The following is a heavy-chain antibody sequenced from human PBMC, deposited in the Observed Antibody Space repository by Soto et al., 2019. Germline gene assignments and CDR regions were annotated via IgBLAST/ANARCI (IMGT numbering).Heavy chain of an antibody. CDR1: GFTFSSYT. CDR3: ARVQGYFDH. CDR2: ITPSGDRT. J-gene: IGHJ4*02. Sequence: EVQLLESGGDLVQPGGSLRLSCVGFGFTFSSYTMSWVRQAPGKGLEWVSAITPSGDRTSFADSVKGRFTISRDNSKNTLYLQMNSLRAEDTALYYCARVQGYFDHWGQGTLVTVSS. V-gene: IGHV3-23*01.